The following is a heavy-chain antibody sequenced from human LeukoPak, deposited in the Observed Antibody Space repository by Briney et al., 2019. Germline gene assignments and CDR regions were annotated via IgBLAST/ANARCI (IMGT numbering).Heavy chain of an antibody. CDR1: GGTFRGYY. V-gene: IGHV4-34*01. CDR2: IDHSGST. Sequence: SETLSLTCAVSGGTFRGYYWSWIRQPPGKGLAWIGEIDHSGSTNYNPSLESRLTLSVDTSKSQVSLNLNSVTAADSAVYYCARGLRFHVGSGNWFDLWGQGTLVTVPS. CDR3: ARGLRFHVGSGNWFDL. J-gene: IGHJ5*02. D-gene: IGHD3-10*01.